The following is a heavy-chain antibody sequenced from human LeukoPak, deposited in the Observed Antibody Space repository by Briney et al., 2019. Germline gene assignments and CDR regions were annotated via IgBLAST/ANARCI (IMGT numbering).Heavy chain of an antibody. D-gene: IGHD3-9*01. CDR2: IKTDGSEK. V-gene: IGHV3-7*03. CDR3: ARDYTGYFP. Sequence: GGSLRLSCEASGFTFSSYWMSWVRQAPGKGLEWVANIKTDGSEKYYVDSVKGRFTISRDNAKNSLYLQMNSLGAEDTAVYYCARDYTGYFPWGQGTLVIVSS. J-gene: IGHJ5*02. CDR1: GFTFSSYW.